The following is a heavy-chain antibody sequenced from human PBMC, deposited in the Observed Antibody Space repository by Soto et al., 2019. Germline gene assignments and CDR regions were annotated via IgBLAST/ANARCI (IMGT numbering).Heavy chain of an antibody. CDR2: IYYSGST. CDR1: GGSISSSSYY. J-gene: IGHJ5*02. V-gene: IGHV4-39*01. CDR3: ARLKFTGAPDLLRAWWFDP. Sequence: SETLSLTCTVSGGSISSSSYYWGWIRQPPGKGLEWIGSIYYSGSTYYNPSLKSRVTISVDTSKNQFSLKLSSVTAADTAVYYCARLKFTGAPDLLRAWWFDPWGQGTLVTVSS. D-gene: IGHD1-26*01.